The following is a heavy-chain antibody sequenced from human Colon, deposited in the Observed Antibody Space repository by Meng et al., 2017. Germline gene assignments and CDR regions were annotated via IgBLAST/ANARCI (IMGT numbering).Heavy chain of an antibody. CDR3: ARFNHRAPDY. CDR1: GYTFTTYG. J-gene: IGHJ4*02. CDR2: INPYNGNT. V-gene: IGHV1-18*01. D-gene: IGHD1-14*01. Sequence: QVQLAQSGAEVKKPGASGKFSCKASGYTFTTYGISWVRQAPGQGLEWMGWINPYNGNTNYPQKLQGRVTMTTDTSTSTAYMELRSLRSDDTAVYYCARFNHRAPDYWGQGTLVTVSS.